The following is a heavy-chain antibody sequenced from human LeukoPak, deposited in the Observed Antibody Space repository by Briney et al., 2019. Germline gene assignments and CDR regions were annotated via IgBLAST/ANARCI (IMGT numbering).Heavy chain of an antibody. J-gene: IGHJ6*02. CDR1: GFTFDDYT. Sequence: GGALRLSCAASGFTFDDYTMHWVHQAPGKGLEWVSLISWDGGSTYYADSVKGRFTISRDNSKNSLYLQMNSLRTEDTALYYCASYGMDVWGQGTTVSVSS. CDR3: ASYGMDV. CDR2: ISWDGGST. V-gene: IGHV3-43*01.